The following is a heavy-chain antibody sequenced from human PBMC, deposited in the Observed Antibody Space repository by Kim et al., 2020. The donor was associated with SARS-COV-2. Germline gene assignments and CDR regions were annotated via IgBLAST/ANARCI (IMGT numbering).Heavy chain of an antibody. J-gene: IGHJ4*02. Sequence: QKFQGRVTMTRETSISTAYMELSRLRSDDTAVYYCARDVRSFSSGYYFDYWGQGTLVTVSS. CDR3: ARDVRSFSSGYYFDY. D-gene: IGHD3-22*01. V-gene: IGHV1-2*02.